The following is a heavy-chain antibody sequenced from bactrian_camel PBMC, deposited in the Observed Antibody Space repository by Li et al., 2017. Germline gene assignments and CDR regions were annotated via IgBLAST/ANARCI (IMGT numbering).Heavy chain of an antibody. J-gene: IGHJ4*01. D-gene: IGHD2*01. Sequence: HVQLVESGESSVQSGGTLRLSCTAPGNTGSTYSMGWSRQVPGKEREGVAATDTDGNTDYADFVKGRFTISQDNAKNAVYLQMNSLKPEDTGVYHCVADRGGGLVVTTTCSEFDDYNYWGQGTQVTVS. CDR2: TDTDGNT. CDR3: VADRGGGLVVTTTCSEFDDYNY. CDR1: GNTGSTYS. V-gene: IGHV3S53*01.